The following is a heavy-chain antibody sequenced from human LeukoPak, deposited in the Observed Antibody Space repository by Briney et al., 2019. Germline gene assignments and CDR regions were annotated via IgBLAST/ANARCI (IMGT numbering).Heavy chain of an antibody. V-gene: IGHV3-33*01. CDR3: VRDRYTFGSCWFDS. CDR1: EFSFSDYA. D-gene: IGHD2-2*02. Sequence: GRSLRLSCAASEFSFSDYAMNWVRQAPGKGLEWVAEIWYDGSNKYYADSVKGRFTISRDNSKKMLYLHMNRLRVEDTAVYYCVRDRYTFGSCWFDSWGQGTQVTVSS. J-gene: IGHJ5*01. CDR2: IWYDGSNK.